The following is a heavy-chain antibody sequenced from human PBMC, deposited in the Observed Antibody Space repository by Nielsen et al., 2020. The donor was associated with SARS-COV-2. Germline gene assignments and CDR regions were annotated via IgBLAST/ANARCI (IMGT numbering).Heavy chain of an antibody. Sequence: GESLKISCAASGFTFSSFGMYWVRQAPGKGLEWVAVISFDGSNTYYADSVKGRFTISRDNFKNTLYLQMNSLRTEDTAVYYCAKSNVVRGIIGYYFEYWGQGTAVNVSS. D-gene: IGHD3-10*01. CDR1: GFTFSSFG. CDR2: ISFDGSNT. V-gene: IGHV3-30*18. J-gene: IGHJ4*02. CDR3: AKSNVVRGIIGYYFEY.